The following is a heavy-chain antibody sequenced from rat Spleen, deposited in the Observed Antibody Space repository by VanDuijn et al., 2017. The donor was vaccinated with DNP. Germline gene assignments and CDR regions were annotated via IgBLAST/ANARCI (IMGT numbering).Heavy chain of an antibody. D-gene: IGHD1-4*01. CDR2: INTGSGGS. J-gene: IGHJ3*01. CDR1: GYTFTTYY. V-gene: IGHV1-43*01. Sequence: QVQLQQSGAELAKPGSSVMISCEASGYTFTTYYITWIKQTTGQGLEYIGYINTGSGGSNSNEKFKGKATLTEDKSSSTAFMQLSSLTPDDSAVYYCARSGGSRVWFAYWGQGTLVTVSS. CDR3: ARSGGSRVWFAY.